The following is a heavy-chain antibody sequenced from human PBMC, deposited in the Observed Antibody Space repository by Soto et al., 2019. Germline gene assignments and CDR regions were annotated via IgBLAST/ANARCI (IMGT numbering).Heavy chain of an antibody. V-gene: IGHV3-21*01. CDR1: GFTFSSYS. D-gene: IGHD6-13*01. CDR2: ISSSSSYI. Sequence: EVQLVESGGGLVKPGGSLRLSCAASGFTFSSYSMNWVRQAPGKGLEWVSSISSSSSYIYYADSVKGRFTISRDNAKNSLYLQMNSLRAEDTAVYYCARENKRVYSSSWSQRGTLNYYYYYMDVWGKGTTVTVSS. J-gene: IGHJ6*03. CDR3: ARENKRVYSSSWSQRGTLNYYYYYMDV.